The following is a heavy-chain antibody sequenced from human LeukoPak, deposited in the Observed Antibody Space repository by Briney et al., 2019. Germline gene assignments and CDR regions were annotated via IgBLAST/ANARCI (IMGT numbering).Heavy chain of an antibody. V-gene: IGHV3-23*01. Sequence: GGSLRLSCAASGFTFSSYAMSWVHQAPGKGLEWVSAISRSGGSTYYADSVKGRFTISRDNSKNTLYLQMNSLRAEDTAVYYCAKRTVYGGNAFDYWGQGTLVTVSS. CDR2: ISRSGGST. CDR1: GFTFSSYA. D-gene: IGHD4-23*01. CDR3: AKRTVYGGNAFDY. J-gene: IGHJ4*02.